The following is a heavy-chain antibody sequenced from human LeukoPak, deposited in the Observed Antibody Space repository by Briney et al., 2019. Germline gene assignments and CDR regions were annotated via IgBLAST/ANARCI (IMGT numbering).Heavy chain of an antibody. Sequence: PGGSLRLSCAASGFTFSSYAMSWVRQAPGKGLELVSAISGSGGSTYYADSVKGRFTISRDNSKNTLYLQMNSLRAEDTAVYYCANYGSRDYYYGMDVWGQGTTVTVSS. CDR1: GFTFSSYA. CDR2: ISGSGGST. J-gene: IGHJ6*02. CDR3: ANYGSRDYYYGMDV. D-gene: IGHD1-14*01. V-gene: IGHV3-23*01.